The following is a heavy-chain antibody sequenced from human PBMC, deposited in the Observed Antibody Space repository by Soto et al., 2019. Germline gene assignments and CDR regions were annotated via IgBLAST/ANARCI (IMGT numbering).Heavy chain of an antibody. CDR1: GFTFRTYA. J-gene: IGHJ4*02. V-gene: IGHV3-21*04. CDR2: ISGSGSFT. Sequence: GGSLRLSCAASGFTFRTYAMNWVRQAPGKGLEWISAISGSGSFTHYADSVRGRFTISRDNAKNSLFLHMSDLRAADTAVYYCARVSATGWHVNGRDYFDHWGLGTLVTVSS. D-gene: IGHD6-19*01. CDR3: ARVSATGWHVNGRDYFDH.